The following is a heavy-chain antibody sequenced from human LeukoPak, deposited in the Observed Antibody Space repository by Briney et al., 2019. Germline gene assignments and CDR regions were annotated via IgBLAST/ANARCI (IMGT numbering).Heavy chain of an antibody. J-gene: IGHJ4*02. CDR3: ARAGLRAAAGL. CDR1: GFTFSSYS. V-gene: IGHV3-48*01. Sequence: PGGPLRLSCAASGFTFSSYSMNWVRQAPGKGLEWVSYISSSSRTIYYADSVKGRFTISRDNAKNSLYLQMNSLRAEDTAVYYCARAGLRAAAGLWGQGTLVTVSS. CDR2: ISSSSRTI. D-gene: IGHD6-13*01.